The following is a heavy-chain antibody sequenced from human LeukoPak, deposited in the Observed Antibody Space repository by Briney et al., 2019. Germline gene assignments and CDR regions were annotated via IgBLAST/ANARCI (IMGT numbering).Heavy chain of an antibody. D-gene: IGHD3-10*01. CDR2: INNDGSDT. Sequence: GGSLRLSCAASGFSFADSWMHWVRQAPGKGLVWVSRINNDGSDTRYADSVRGRFTISRDNAKNTLYLQMNSLRAEDTAVYYCARVSGLGMNEYYQHWGQGTLDTVPS. CDR1: GFSFADSW. CDR3: ARVSGLGMNEYYQH. V-gene: IGHV3-74*01. J-gene: IGHJ1*01.